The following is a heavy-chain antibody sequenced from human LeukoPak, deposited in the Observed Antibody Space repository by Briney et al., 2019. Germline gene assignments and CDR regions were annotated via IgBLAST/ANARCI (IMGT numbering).Heavy chain of an antibody. CDR3: AQDIAWGAFEH. Sequence: PGGSLRLSCAASGFTFSSYEMNWVRQAPGKGLEWVSGISPSGGGTYYADSVKGRFTISRDDSKNTLSLQMNSLRVEDTALYYCAQDIAWGAFEHWGQGTLVTVSS. CDR2: ISPSGGGT. D-gene: IGHD7-27*01. CDR1: GFTFSSYE. J-gene: IGHJ4*02. V-gene: IGHV3-23*01.